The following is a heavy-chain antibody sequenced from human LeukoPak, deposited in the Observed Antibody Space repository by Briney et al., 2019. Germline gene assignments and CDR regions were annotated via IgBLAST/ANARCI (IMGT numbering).Heavy chain of an antibody. CDR3: AKVRPMSIAAPWFFDF. CDR2: VYYNGNT. CDR1: GGSISPWY. D-gene: IGHD6-6*01. Sequence: SETLSLTCTVSGGSISPWYWSWIRQSPGKGLEWLGYVYYNGNTNYNPSLKSRVSISVDTSKNQFSLNLSSVTAADTAVYYCAKVRPMSIAAPWFFDFWGHGSLVSVSS. J-gene: IGHJ4*01. V-gene: IGHV4-59*01.